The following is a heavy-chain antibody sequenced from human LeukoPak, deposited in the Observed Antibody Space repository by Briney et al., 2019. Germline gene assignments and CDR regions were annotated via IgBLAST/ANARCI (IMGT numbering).Heavy chain of an antibody. D-gene: IGHD2-2*01. J-gene: IGHJ6*03. CDR3: ARVVPGYYYYMDV. CDR1: GGSISSYY. CDR2: IYYSGST. Sequence: SETLSLTCTVSGGSISSYYWSWIRQPPGKGLEWIGYIYYSGSTNYNPSLKSRVTISVDTSKNQFSLKLSSVTAADTAVYYCARVVPGYYYYMDVWGQGTTVTVSS. V-gene: IGHV4-59*01.